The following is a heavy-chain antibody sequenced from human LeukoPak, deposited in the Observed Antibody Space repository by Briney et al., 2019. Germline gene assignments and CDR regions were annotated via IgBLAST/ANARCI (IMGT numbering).Heavy chain of an antibody. CDR1: GFTVSSNY. CDR3: ASRSAGDYVNTFDI. J-gene: IGHJ3*02. V-gene: IGHV3-53*01. D-gene: IGHD4-17*01. CDR2: IYSGGRT. Sequence: GGSLRLSCAASGFTVSSNYMTWVRQAPGKGLEWASVIYSGGRTYYADSVKGRFTISRDNSKNTLYLDMNSLRAEDTAVYYCASRSAGDYVNTFDIWGQGAMVTVSS.